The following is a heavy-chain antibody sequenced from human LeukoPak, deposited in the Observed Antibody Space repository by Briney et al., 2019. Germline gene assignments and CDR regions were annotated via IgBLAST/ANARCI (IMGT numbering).Heavy chain of an antibody. D-gene: IGHD3-10*02. CDR3: AELGITMIGGV. CDR1: DFTVSSYG. J-gene: IGHJ6*04. CDR2: ISIGGDDT. Sequence: GGSLRLSCGDPDFTVSSYGMSWVRQAPGKGLEWVSRISIGGDDTYYADSVKGRFTISRDNSNNTLYLQMNSLRAEDTAVYYCAELGITMIGGVWGKGTTVTISS. V-gene: IGHV3-23*01.